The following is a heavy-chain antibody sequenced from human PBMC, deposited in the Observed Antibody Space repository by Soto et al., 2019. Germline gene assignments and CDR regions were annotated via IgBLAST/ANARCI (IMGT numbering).Heavy chain of an antibody. CDR1: GDSFSTFY. J-gene: IGHJ3*02. Sequence: SETLSLTCTFSGDSFSTFYWSWIRQPPGRTLEWIGYVYNSGSTNYNPSLQSRVTISMDTSKTQFSLWLRSVTAADTAVYYCARHGYSGSPFHDAVDIWGQGTMVTVSS. V-gene: IGHV4-59*08. D-gene: IGHD5-12*01. CDR2: VYNSGST. CDR3: ARHGYSGSPFHDAVDI.